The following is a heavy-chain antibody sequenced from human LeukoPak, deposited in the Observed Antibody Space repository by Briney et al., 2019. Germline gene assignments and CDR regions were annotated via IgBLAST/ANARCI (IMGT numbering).Heavy chain of an antibody. CDR2: IKQDGSEK. J-gene: IGHJ3*02. D-gene: IGHD3-22*01. CDR3: ARDPYNTGGYAAFDI. CDR1: GFTFSSNW. V-gene: IGHV3-7*01. Sequence: AGGSLRLSCAASGFTFSSNWMTWVRQAPGKGLEWVANIKQDGSEKQYVDPVKGRFTISRDNAKNSLYLQMNSLRVEDTAVYYCARDPYNTGGYAAFDIWGQGTMVTVSS.